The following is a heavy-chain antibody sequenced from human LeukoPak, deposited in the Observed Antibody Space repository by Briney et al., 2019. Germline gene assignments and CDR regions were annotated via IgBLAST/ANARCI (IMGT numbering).Heavy chain of an antibody. CDR1: GFTFSSYG. Sequence: GGSLRLSCAASGFTFSSYGMSWVRQAPGKGLEWVSAISGSGSTIYYADSVKGRFSISRDNAKNSLYLQMNSLRAEDTAVYYCARSPTGSGWYYFDYWGQGILVTVSS. CDR2: ISGSGSTI. V-gene: IGHV3-48*04. J-gene: IGHJ4*02. D-gene: IGHD6-19*01. CDR3: ARSPTGSGWYYFDY.